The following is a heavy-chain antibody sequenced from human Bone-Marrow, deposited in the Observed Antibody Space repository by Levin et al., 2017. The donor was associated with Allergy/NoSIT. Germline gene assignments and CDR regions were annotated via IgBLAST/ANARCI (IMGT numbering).Heavy chain of an antibody. CDR1: GGSISSYY. CDR3: ARDTRPTDCTNGVWCPVNKAACGAYGMDG. CDR2: IYTSGST. V-gene: IGHV4-4*07. D-gene: IGHD2-8*01. J-gene: IGHJ6*02. Sequence: SQTLSLTCTVSGGSISSYYWSWIRQPAGKGLEWIGRIYTSGSTNYNPSLKSRVTMSVDTSKNQFSLKLSSVTAADTAVYYCARDTRPTDCTNGVWCPVNKAACGAYGMDGWGQGTTVTVSS.